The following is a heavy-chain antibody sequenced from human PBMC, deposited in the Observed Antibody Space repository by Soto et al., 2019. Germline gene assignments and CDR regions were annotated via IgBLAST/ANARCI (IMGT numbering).Heavy chain of an antibody. CDR2: ISSSSSYI. CDR1: GFTFSSYS. V-gene: IGHV3-21*01. Sequence: GSLRLSCAASGFTFSSYSMNWVRQAPGKGLEWVSSISSSSSYIYYADSVKGRSTISRDNAKNSLYLQMNSLRAEDTAVYYCARDQSVGYYDFWSGYNYYYYYGMDVWGQGTTVTVSS. D-gene: IGHD3-3*01. CDR3: ARDQSVGYYDFWSGYNYYYYYGMDV. J-gene: IGHJ6*02.